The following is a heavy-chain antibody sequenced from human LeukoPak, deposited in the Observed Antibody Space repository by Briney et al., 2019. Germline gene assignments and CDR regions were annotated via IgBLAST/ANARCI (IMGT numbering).Heavy chain of an antibody. CDR1: GYTFTDYY. V-gene: IGHV1-2*02. J-gene: IGHJ4*02. Sequence: ASVKVSCKASGYTFTDYYMHWVRQAPGQGLEWMGWINPNSGGTNYAQKFQGRVTMTRDTSISTAYMELSRPRSDDTAVYYCARTRDPHDYWGQGTLVTVSS. CDR2: INPNSGGT. CDR3: ARTRDPHDY.